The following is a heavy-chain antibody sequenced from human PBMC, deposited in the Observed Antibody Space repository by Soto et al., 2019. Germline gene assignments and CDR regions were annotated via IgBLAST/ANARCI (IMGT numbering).Heavy chain of an antibody. CDR3: AKSQLVRVHYYYYGMDV. V-gene: IGHV3-30-3*01. J-gene: IGHJ6*02. D-gene: IGHD6-6*01. CDR1: GFTFSSYA. CDR2: ISYDGSNK. Sequence: QVQLVESGGGVVQPGRSLRLSCAASGFTFSSYAMHWVRQAPGKGLEWVAVISYDGSNKYYADSVKGRFTISRDNSKNPLYLQMNRLRAEDTAVYYCAKSQLVRVHYYYYGMDVWGQGTTVTVSS.